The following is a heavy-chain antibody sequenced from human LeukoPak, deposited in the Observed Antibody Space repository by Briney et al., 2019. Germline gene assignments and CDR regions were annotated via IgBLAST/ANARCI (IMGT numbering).Heavy chain of an antibody. Sequence: ASVKVSCKASGYTFTGNFIHWVRQAPGQGLEWVGWINPNGGGTNYAQKFQGRVTMTRDTSISTAYMDLSSLTSEDTAIYYCARGHSSLRLYYFDYRGQGTLVTVSS. V-gene: IGHV1-2*02. CDR2: INPNGGGT. CDR3: ARGHSSLRLYYFDY. D-gene: IGHD6-6*01. J-gene: IGHJ4*02. CDR1: GYTFTGNF.